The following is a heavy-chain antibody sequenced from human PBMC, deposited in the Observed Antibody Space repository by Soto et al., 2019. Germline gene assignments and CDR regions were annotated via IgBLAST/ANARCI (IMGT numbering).Heavy chain of an antibody. V-gene: IGHV1-3*01. CDR2: INAGNGNT. CDR3: ASSYSNYALIDYYYYGMDV. J-gene: IGHJ6*02. Sequence: QVQLVQSGAEVKKPGASVKVSCKAPGYTFTTSAMHWVRQAPGQRLEGLGWINAGNGNTKYSQKFQGRVTITRDTPASTAYMALSSLRSKDTAVYYCASSYSNYALIDYYYYGMDVWGQGTTVTVSS. D-gene: IGHD4-4*01. CDR1: GYTFTTSA.